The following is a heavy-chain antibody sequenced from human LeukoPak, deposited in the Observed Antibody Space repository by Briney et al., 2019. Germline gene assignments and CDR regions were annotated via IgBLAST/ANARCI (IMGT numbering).Heavy chain of an antibody. CDR2: ISFDGNNE. CDR1: GFTFTNYA. J-gene: IGHJ4*02. V-gene: IGHV3-30-3*01. Sequence: RSLSLSFAASGFTFTNYAMHWVRPAPGKGLEWLAVISFDGNNEYYSASVTGRFTISTANSKNTIYLQMNSLRGEGAAVYYCASTSRGVIHYGGQGTLVSVSS. D-gene: IGHD3-10*01. CDR3: ASTSRGVIHY.